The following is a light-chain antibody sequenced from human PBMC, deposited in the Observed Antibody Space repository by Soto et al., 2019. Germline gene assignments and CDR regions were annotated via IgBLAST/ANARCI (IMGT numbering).Light chain of an antibody. CDR1: QSISNY. J-gene: IGKJ4*01. V-gene: IGKV1-39*01. CDR2: GAS. CDR3: QQSDGTPLT. Sequence: DMEMTQSPSSLSASVGDRVTITCRASQSISNYLNWYQHKPGKVPKLLIYGASSLQSGVPTRFSGRGSGTGFTLTINRLQPEDVATYYCQQSDGTPLTFGGGTKIEI.